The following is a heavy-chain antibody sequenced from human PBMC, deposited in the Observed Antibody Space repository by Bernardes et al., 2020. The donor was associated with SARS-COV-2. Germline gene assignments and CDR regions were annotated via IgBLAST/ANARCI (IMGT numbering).Heavy chain of an antibody. CDR1: GYSLTSYC. CDR3: ARAFENYYDRSGNYYSDAFDI. Sequence: ASVKVSCKVSGYSLTSYCLSWVRQAPGQGLEWMGWISAFNGNTNYAQKVQDRVTLTADTSTSTVYMELRSLRSDDTAVYYCARAFENYYDRSGNYYSDAFDIWGKGTMVTVS. D-gene: IGHD3-22*01. CDR2: ISAFNGNT. V-gene: IGHV1-18*01. J-gene: IGHJ3*02.